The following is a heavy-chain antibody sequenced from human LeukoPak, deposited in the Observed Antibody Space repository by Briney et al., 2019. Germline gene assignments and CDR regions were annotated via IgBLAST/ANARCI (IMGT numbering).Heavy chain of an antibody. V-gene: IGHV4-61*02. J-gene: IGHJ5*02. D-gene: IGHD3-22*01. CDR2: IYTSGST. CDR3: ARVSEYYDSSGYYGWFDP. Sequence: PSETLSLTCTVSGGSISSSSYYWSWIRQPAGKGLEWIGRIYTSGSTSYNPSLKSRVTMSIDTSKTQFSLKLSSVTAADTAVYYCARVSEYYDSSGYYGWFDPWGQGTLVTVSS. CDR1: GGSISSSSYY.